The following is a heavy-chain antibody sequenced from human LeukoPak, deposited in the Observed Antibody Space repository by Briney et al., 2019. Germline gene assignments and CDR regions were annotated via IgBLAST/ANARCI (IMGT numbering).Heavy chain of an antibody. Sequence: SETLSLTCTVSGGSISSSSYYWGWIRQPPGKGLEWVGSIYYSGSTYYNPSLKSRVTISVDTSKNQLSLKVSSVTAADTAVYYCARHLASGSYGDYWGQGTLVTVSS. J-gene: IGHJ4*02. CDR1: GGSISSSSYY. D-gene: IGHD5-18*01. V-gene: IGHV4-39*01. CDR2: IYYSGST. CDR3: ARHLASGSYGDY.